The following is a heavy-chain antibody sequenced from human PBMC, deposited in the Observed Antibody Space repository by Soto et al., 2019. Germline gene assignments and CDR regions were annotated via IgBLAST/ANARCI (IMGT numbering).Heavy chain of an antibody. CDR1: GYTFTSYG. CDR2: ISAYNGNT. D-gene: IGHD3-9*01. Sequence: QVQLVQSGAEVKKPGASVKVSCKASGYTFTSYGISWVRQAPGQGLEWMGWISAYNGNTNYAQKLQGRVTMTTDTSTSTAYMELRSLRSDDTAVYYCARDPYDILTGYYSGARAFDSWGQGTLVTVSS. CDR3: ARDPYDILTGYYSGARAFDS. J-gene: IGHJ4*02. V-gene: IGHV1-18*01.